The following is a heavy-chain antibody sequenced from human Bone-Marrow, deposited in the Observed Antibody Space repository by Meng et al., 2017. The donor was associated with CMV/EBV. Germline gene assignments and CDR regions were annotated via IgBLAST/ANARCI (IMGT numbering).Heavy chain of an antibody. V-gene: IGHV1-2*06. CDR3: TRTWIDSFTPDFDY. D-gene: IGHD2-2*03. CDR1: GYTFVGHY. CDR2: INPKSAGT. Sequence: QGLLVQSGSEAKKPGASVKVSCKTSGYTFVGHYIHWVRQAPGQGLEWMGRINPKSAGTDYVEKFQGRVTMTRDTSNTIVYMELSRLTADDTAVYYCTRTWIDSFTPDFDYWGQGTLVTVSS. J-gene: IGHJ4*02.